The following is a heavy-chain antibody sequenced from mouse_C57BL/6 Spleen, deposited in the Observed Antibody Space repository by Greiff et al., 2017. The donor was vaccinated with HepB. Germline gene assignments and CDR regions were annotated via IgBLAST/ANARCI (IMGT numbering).Heavy chain of an antibody. CDR3: AREGDDYDGYFDY. CDR2: IHPNSGST. Sequence: VQLQQPGAELVKPGASVKLSCKASGYTFTSYWMHWVKQRPGQGLEWIGMIHPNSGSTNYNEKFKSKATLTADKSSSTAYMQLSSLTSEDSAVYYCAREGDDYDGYFDYWGQGTTLTVSS. D-gene: IGHD2-4*01. CDR1: GYTFTSYW. V-gene: IGHV1-64*01. J-gene: IGHJ2*01.